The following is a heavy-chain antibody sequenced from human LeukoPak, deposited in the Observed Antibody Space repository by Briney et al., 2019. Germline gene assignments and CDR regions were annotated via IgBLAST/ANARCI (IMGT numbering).Heavy chain of an antibody. Sequence: TSETLSLTCTVSGGSISSYYWSWIRQPPGKGLEWIGYIYYSGNTNYNPSLESRVTISVDTPKNQFSLTLSSVTAADTAVYYCARLTTVTPRTAFDIWGQGTLVTVSS. V-gene: IGHV4-59*01. CDR1: GGSISSYY. J-gene: IGHJ3*02. D-gene: IGHD4-17*01. CDR3: ARLTTVTPRTAFDI. CDR2: IYYSGNT.